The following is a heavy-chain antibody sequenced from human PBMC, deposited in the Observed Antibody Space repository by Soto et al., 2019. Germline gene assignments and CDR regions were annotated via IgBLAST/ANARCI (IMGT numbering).Heavy chain of an antibody. J-gene: IGHJ6*02. CDR2: ISYDGSNK. Sequence: GGSLRLSCAASGFTFSSYGMHWVRQAPGKGLEWVAVISYDGSNKYYADSVKGRFTISRDNSKNTLYLQMNRLRAEDTAVYYCAKDMREIAVAGTRYYYYYGMDVWGQGTTVTVSS. D-gene: IGHD6-19*01. CDR1: GFTFSSYG. V-gene: IGHV3-30*18. CDR3: AKDMREIAVAGTRYYYYYGMDV.